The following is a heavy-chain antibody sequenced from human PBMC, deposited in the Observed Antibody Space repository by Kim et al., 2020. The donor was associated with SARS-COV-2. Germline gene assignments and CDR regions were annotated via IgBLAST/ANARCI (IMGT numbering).Heavy chain of an antibody. Sequence: GGSLRLSCTASGFTFGDYAMSWVRQAPGKGLEWVGFIRSKTYGGTTEYAASVEGRFTISRDDSKTIAYLQMNSLKTEDTAVYYCSRRGGADRLDYWGQGTLVTVSS. CDR3: SRRGGADRLDY. J-gene: IGHJ4*02. D-gene: IGHD2-21*02. CDR2: IRSKTYGGTT. V-gene: IGHV3-49*04. CDR1: GFTFGDYA.